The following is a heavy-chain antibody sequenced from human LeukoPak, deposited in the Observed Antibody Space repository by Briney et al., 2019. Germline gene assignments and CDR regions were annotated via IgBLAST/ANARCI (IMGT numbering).Heavy chain of an antibody. Sequence: PSETLSLTCAVYGGSFSGYYWSWIRQPPGKGLEWIGEINHSGSTNYNPSLKSPVTMSVDTSKNQFSLKLSSVTAADTAVYYCARGLGYCSSTSCWSWFDPWGQGTLVTDSS. CDR3: ARGLGYCSSTSCWSWFDP. V-gene: IGHV4-34*01. J-gene: IGHJ5*02. D-gene: IGHD2-2*01. CDR1: GGSFSGYY. CDR2: INHSGST.